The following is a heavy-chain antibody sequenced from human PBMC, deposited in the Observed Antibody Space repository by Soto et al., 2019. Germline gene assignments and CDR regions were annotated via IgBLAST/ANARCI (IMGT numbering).Heavy chain of an antibody. CDR3: ARVSGHITGYYSVYFMDV. J-gene: IGHJ6*02. CDR1: GGSISSGDYY. Sequence: SETLSLTCNVSGGSISSGDYYWTWIRQSPGKGLEWIGYIYYTGSTFYSPSLKSRVTISLDTSENHFSLDMNSVTAADTAVYFCARVSGHITGYYSVYFMDVWCQGTTLTVSS. D-gene: IGHD3-22*01. V-gene: IGHV4-30-4*01. CDR2: IYYTGST.